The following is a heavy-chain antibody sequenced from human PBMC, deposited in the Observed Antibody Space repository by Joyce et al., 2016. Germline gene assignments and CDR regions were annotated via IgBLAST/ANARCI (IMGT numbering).Heavy chain of an antibody. CDR3: ARDKRWLDLDY. J-gene: IGHJ4*02. D-gene: IGHD6-19*01. CDR1: GASVSSGSSY. V-gene: IGHV4-61*01. Sequence: QVQLQESGPGLVKPSETLSLTCTVSGASVSSGSSYWSWIRQPPGKGLEWIGYIYYSGSTNNNPSLKSRVTISVDTSKNRFSLKLSSVAAADTAVYYCARDKRWLDLDYRGQGTLVTVSS. CDR2: IYYSGST.